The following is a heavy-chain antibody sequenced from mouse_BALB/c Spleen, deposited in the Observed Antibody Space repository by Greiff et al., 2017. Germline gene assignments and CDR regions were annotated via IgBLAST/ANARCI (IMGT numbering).Heavy chain of an antibody. CDR2: ISYSGST. D-gene: IGHD1-1*01. V-gene: IGHV3-2*02. Sequence: EVQLQQSGPGLVKPSQSLSLTCTATGYSITSDYAWNWIRQFPGNKLEWMGYISYSGSTSYNPSLKSRISITRDTSKNQFFLQLNSVTTEDTATYYCARLDYGSNRFDYWGQGTTLTVSS. CDR1: GYSITSDYA. CDR3: ARLDYGSNRFDY. J-gene: IGHJ2*01.